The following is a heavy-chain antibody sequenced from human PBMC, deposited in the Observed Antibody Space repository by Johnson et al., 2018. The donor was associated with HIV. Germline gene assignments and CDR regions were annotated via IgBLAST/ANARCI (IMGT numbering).Heavy chain of an antibody. CDR2: LSYDGSNK. V-gene: IGHV3-30*04. CDR3: ATQEDYGDYYGAFDI. CDR1: GFTFSSYA. Sequence: QEQLVESGGGVVQPGRSLRLSCAASGFTFSSYAMHWVRQAPGKGLEWVAVLSYDGSNKYYADSVKGRFTISRDNIRNSLYRQMNGLRAEDTAVYYCATQEDYGDYYGAFDIWGQGTMVTVSS. D-gene: IGHD4-17*01. J-gene: IGHJ3*02.